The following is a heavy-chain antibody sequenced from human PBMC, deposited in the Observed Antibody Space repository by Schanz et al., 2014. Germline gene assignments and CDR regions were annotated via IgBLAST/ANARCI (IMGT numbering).Heavy chain of an antibody. CDR2: ITAYNGDT. CDR3: ARGRGFYDY. J-gene: IGHJ4*02. V-gene: IGHV1-18*01. CDR1: GYTFTSYD. D-gene: IGHD3-10*01. Sequence: QVQLVQSGGEMKKPGASVKVSCTASGYTFTSYDINWVRQAPGQGLEWMGWITAYNGDTNYALKLQGRVTMTTDTSTGTAYMELTSLRSEDTAVHYCARGRGFYDYWGQGTLVTVSS.